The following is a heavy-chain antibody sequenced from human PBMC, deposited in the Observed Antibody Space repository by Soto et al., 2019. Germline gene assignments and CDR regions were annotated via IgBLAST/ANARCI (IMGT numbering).Heavy chain of an antibody. CDR2: IYYTGNT. D-gene: IGHD2-2*01. J-gene: IGHJ6*02. CDR3: ASEVSSTEGMDV. V-gene: IGHV4-39*02. CDR1: GGSVSSSSYY. Sequence: QLQLQESGPGLVEPSETLSLTCSASGGSVSSSSYYWGWIRQPPGKGLEWLGSIYYTGNTFQNPSLKSRVSISIDTSKNQFSLKVRSVTVADTAVYYCASEVSSTEGMDVWGQGTTVIVSS.